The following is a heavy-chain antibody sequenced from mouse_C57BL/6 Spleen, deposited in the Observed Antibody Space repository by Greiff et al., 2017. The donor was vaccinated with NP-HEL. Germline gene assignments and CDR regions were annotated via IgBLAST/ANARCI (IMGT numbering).Heavy chain of an antibody. D-gene: IGHD2-4*01. J-gene: IGHJ1*03. V-gene: IGHV5-9-1*02. CDR1: GFTFSSYA. CDR2: ISSGGDYI. Sequence: EVKLVESGEGLVKPGGSLKLSCAASGFTFSSYAMSWVRQTPEKRLELVAYISSGGDYIYYADTVKGRFTISRDNARNTLYLQMSSLKSEDTAMYYCTRDEGDYAWYFDVWGTGTTVTVSS. CDR3: TRDEGDYAWYFDV.